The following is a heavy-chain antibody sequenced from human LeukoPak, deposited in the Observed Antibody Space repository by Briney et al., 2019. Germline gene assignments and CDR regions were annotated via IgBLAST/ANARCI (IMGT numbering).Heavy chain of an antibody. Sequence: SETLSLTCTVSGGSISSSSYSWGWIRQPPGKGLEWIGSIYYSGSTYYNPSLKSRVTISVDTSKNQFSLKLSSVTAADTAVYYCARQTRWRWLAYWGQGTLVTVSS. D-gene: IGHD5-24*01. CDR1: GGSISSSSYS. V-gene: IGHV4-39*01. CDR3: ARQTRWRWLAY. CDR2: IYYSGST. J-gene: IGHJ4*02.